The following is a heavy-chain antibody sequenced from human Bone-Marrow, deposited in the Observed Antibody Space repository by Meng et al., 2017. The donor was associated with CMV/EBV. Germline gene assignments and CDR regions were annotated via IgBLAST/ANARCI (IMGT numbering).Heavy chain of an antibody. CDR3: AREQSGSYGLDV. CDR2: IYSGGST. V-gene: IGHV3-53*01. CDR1: GFTVSSNY. J-gene: IGHJ6*02. Sequence: GESLKISCAASGFTVSSNYMSWVRQAPGKGLEWVSVIYSGGSTYYADSVKGRFTISRDNSKNTLYLQMNSLRAEDTAVYYCAREQSGSYGLDVWGQGTMVNVSS. D-gene: IGHD1-26*01.